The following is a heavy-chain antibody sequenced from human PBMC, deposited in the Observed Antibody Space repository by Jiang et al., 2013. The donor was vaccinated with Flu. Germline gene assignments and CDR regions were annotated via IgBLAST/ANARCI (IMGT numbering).Heavy chain of an antibody. CDR2: IHPRTGNP. J-gene: IGHJ4*02. CDR1: GYTFTTYA. D-gene: IGHD3-10*01. Sequence: QSGSELKEPGDSVKISCKTSGYTFTTYAINWVRQAPGQGPEWMGWIHPRTGNPTYVQDFTGRFVFSLDTSVSTAYLQISSLKAEDTAVYYCARGPGTYPLDYWGQGTLVTVSS. V-gene: IGHV7-4-1*02. CDR3: ARGPGTYPLDY.